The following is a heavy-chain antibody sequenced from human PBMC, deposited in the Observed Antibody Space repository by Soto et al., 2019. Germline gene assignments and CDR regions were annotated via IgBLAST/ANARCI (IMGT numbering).Heavy chain of an antibody. D-gene: IGHD3-3*01. J-gene: IGHJ4*02. V-gene: IGHV3-48*01. CDR3: ARPARGAYYDFWSGYFDY. CDR2: ISSSSSTI. Sequence: GGSLRLSCAASGFTFSSYSMNWVRQAPGKGLEWVSYISSSSSTIYYADSVKGRLTISRDNAKNSLYLQMNSLRAEDTAVYYCARPARGAYYDFWSGYFDYWGQGTLVTVSS. CDR1: GFTFSSYS.